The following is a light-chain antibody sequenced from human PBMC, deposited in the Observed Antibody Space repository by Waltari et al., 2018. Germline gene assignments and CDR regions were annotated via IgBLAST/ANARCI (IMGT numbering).Light chain of an antibody. V-gene: IGKV4-1*01. CDR3: QQYHSYLSWT. J-gene: IGKJ1*01. Sequence: DIVMTQSPDSLAVSLGERATINCTSSQSVLFRSNNKNHLAWYQQKPGQPPKLLIYWASTRESGVPDRFSGSGSGTDFTLTISSLQAEDVAVYYCQQYHSYLSWTFGQGTKVEIK. CDR1: QSVLFRSNNKNH. CDR2: WAS.